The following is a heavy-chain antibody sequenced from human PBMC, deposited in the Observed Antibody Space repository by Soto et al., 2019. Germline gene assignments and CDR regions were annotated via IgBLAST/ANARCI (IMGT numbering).Heavy chain of an antibody. Sequence: QVQLVQSGAEVKKPGASVKVSCKTSGYTFSSIGISWVRQAPGQGLEWMGWISPHKDNTYYAQRLQGRVTMTTDTSASTAYMELRSLRSDDTVVYFCARDWYGSASYYTKYCCQGTVVTVS. V-gene: IGHV1-18*01. CDR1: GYTFSSIG. J-gene: IGHJ4*02. D-gene: IGHD3-10*01. CDR2: ISPHKDNT. CDR3: ARDWYGSASYYTKY.